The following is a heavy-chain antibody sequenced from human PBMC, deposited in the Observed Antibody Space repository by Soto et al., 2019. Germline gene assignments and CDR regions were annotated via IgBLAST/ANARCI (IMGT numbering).Heavy chain of an antibody. CDR1: GYSFTNYA. J-gene: IGHJ4*02. Sequence: QVHLVQSGAEVKKPGTSVKVACKASGYSFTNYAMHWVRQAPGQRLEWMGWINTGNGNTQYSQKFLGRVTITRGTYAITAYMELSSLRSEDTAVYYCARRRTNVSYYFDYWGQGTLVTVSS. CDR3: ARRRTNVSYYFDY. D-gene: IGHD2-8*01. CDR2: INTGNGNT. V-gene: IGHV1-3*04.